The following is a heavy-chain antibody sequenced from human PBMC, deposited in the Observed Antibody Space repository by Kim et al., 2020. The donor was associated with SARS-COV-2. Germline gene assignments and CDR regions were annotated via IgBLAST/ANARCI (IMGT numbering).Heavy chain of an antibody. D-gene: IGHD3-10*01. J-gene: IGHJ4*02. Sequence: AGPVKGRFTISRDNAKNSLYLQMNSQGAEDTAVYYCARAYGSGSYYPFDYWGQGTLVTVSS. CDR3: ARAYGSGSYYPFDY. V-gene: IGHV3-11*05.